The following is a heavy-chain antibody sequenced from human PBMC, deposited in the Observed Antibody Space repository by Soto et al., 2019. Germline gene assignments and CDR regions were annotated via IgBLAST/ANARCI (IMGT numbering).Heavy chain of an antibody. Sequence: GGSLRLSCAASGFTFSSHWMHWVRHVPGKQFVWVARINSYGSSTDYADSVKGRFTISRDNAKNTLYLQIKSLGDEFMAVYYCARVSVVAATVDYWGQGTLVTISS. CDR1: GFTFSSHW. V-gene: IGHV3-74*01. CDR3: ARVSVVAATVDY. CDR2: INSYGSST. D-gene: IGHD2-15*01. J-gene: IGHJ4*02.